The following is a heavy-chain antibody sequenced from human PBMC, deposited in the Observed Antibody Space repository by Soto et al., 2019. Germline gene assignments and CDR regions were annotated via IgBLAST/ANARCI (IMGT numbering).Heavy chain of an antibody. CDR1: GFAFSSYA. Sequence: EVQLLESGGGLVQPGGSLRLSCAASGFAFSSYAMTWVRQAPRKGLEWVSGISGSGATTSYADSVKGRFTVSRDNSKNTLYLQMNSLRVEDTAVYHCAKLRYFDWSAYNWFEYWGQGTPVIVSS. D-gene: IGHD3-9*01. J-gene: IGHJ5*01. CDR3: AKLRYFDWSAYNWFEY. V-gene: IGHV3-23*01. CDR2: ISGSGATT.